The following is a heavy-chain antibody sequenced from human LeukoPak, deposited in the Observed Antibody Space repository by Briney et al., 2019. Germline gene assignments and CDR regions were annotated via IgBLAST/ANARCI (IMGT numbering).Heavy chain of an antibody. Sequence: PSETLSLTCTVSGGSISSSSYYWGWIRQPPGKGLEWIGSIYYSGSTYYNPSRKSRVTISVETTKNKFSLKLSSVTAADTAVYYCARESVVVVVVAATRVEAYNWFDPWGQGTLVTVSS. V-gene: IGHV4-39*07. J-gene: IGHJ5*02. D-gene: IGHD2-15*01. CDR1: GGSISSSSYY. CDR3: ARESVVVVVVAATRVEAYNWFDP. CDR2: IYYSGST.